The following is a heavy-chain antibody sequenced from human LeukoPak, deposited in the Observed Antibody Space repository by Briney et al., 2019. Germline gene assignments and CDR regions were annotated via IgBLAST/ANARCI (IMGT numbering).Heavy chain of an antibody. Sequence: PGGSLRLSCAASGFTFSDYYMSWIRQAPGKGLEWLSYISRGGSSISYADSVQGRFTISRDNAKNSLYLQMNSLRAEDTAMYYCAREMVATADYWGQGTLVTVSS. CDR3: AREMVATADY. J-gene: IGHJ4*02. CDR2: ISRGGSSI. D-gene: IGHD5-12*01. CDR1: GFTFSDYY. V-gene: IGHV3-11*04.